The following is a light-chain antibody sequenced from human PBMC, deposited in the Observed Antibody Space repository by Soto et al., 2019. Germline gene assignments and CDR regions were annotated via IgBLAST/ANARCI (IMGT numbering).Light chain of an antibody. V-gene: IGKV1-39*01. CDR3: QQSYSSPPT. CDR2: AAS. CDR1: QDIDIY. Sequence: DIQMTQSPSSLSASVGDRVTITCRASQDIDIYLYWYQQKPGTSPKLLIYAASNLPGGVPSRFSGSGSGTDFTLTISSLQLEDFATYYCQQSYSSPPTFGQGTKLDVK. J-gene: IGKJ1*01.